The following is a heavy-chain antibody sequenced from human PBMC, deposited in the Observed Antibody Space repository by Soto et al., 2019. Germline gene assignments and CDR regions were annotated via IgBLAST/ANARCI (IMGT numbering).Heavy chain of an antibody. CDR1: GYTFTSYG. V-gene: IGHV1-18*01. CDR2: ISAYNGNT. J-gene: IGHJ6*02. CDR3: ARENNRGYYDFWSGQIFGMDV. Sequence: GASVKVSCKASGYTFTSYGISWARQAPGQGLEWMGWISAYNGNTNYAQKLQGRVTMTTDTSTSTAYMELRSLRSDDTAVYYCARENNRGYYDFWSGQIFGMDVWGQGTTVTVSS. D-gene: IGHD3-3*01.